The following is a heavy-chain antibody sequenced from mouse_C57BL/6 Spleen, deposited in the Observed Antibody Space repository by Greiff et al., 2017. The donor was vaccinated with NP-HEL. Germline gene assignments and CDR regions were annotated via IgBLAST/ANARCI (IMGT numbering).Heavy chain of an antibody. D-gene: IGHD2-12*01. Sequence: EVKLMESGPGLVKPSQSLSLTCSVTGYSITSGYYWNWIRQFPGNKLEWMGYISYDGSNNYNPSLKNRISITRDTSKNQFFLKLNSVTTEDTATYYCARVVYSPYFDYWGQGTTLTVSS. J-gene: IGHJ2*01. CDR3: ARVVYSPYFDY. CDR2: ISYDGSN. V-gene: IGHV3-6*01. CDR1: GYSITSGYY.